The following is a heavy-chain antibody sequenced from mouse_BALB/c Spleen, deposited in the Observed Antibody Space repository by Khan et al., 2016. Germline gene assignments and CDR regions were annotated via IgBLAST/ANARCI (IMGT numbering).Heavy chain of an antibody. CDR3: ARSFGYRGFAY. V-gene: IGHV3-2*02. J-gene: IGHJ3*01. Sequence: VQLKESGPGLVKPSQSLSLTCTVTGYSITSDYAWNWIRQFPGNKLEWMGYISYSGSTNYNPSLKSRVSITRDTSKNQVFLQLNSVTTEDTATSYCARSFGYRGFAYWGQGTLVTVSA. D-gene: IGHD2-2*01. CDR2: ISYSGST. CDR1: GYSITSDYA.